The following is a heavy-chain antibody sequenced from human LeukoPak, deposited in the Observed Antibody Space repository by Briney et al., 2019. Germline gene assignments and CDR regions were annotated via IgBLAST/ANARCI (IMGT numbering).Heavy chain of an antibody. CDR1: GYTFSGNY. Sequence: GASVKVSCKASGYTFSGNYIQWVRQAPGQGLEWMGWINPNSGGTNYAQKFQGRVTMTRDTSISTAYMELSRLRSDDTAVYYCARDSGGIFGVVNWFDPWGQGTLVTVSS. CDR3: ARDSGGIFGVVNWFDP. J-gene: IGHJ5*02. D-gene: IGHD3-3*01. CDR2: INPNSGGT. V-gene: IGHV1-2*02.